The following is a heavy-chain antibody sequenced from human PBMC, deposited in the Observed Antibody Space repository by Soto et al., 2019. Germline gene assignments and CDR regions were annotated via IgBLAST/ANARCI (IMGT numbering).Heavy chain of an antibody. J-gene: IGHJ6*02. CDR3: ARGQGIAVAGISRYGMDV. CDR1: GGSFSGYC. D-gene: IGHD6-19*01. Sequence: LEILSLTCAVYGGSFSGYCWSWIRQPPGKGLEWIGEINHSGSTNYNPSLKSRVTISVDTSKDQFSLKLSSVTAADTAVYYCARGQGIAVAGISRYGMDVWGQGTTVTVSS. CDR2: INHSGST. V-gene: IGHV4-34*01.